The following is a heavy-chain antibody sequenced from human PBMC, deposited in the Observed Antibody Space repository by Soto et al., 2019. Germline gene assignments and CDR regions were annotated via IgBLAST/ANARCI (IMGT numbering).Heavy chain of an antibody. Sequence: SETLSLTCTVSGGSVSSDSYYWNWIRQPPGKGLEWIGCIYYSGSTNYNPSLKSRNNNSVDTSKNQFTMNQSSVTAADTAVHHCARSGSGSYYNGWFDPWGQGTLVTVS. D-gene: IGHD3-10*01. V-gene: IGHV4-61*01. CDR1: GGSVSSDSYY. CDR3: ARSGSGSYYNGWFDP. CDR2: IYYSGST. J-gene: IGHJ5*02.